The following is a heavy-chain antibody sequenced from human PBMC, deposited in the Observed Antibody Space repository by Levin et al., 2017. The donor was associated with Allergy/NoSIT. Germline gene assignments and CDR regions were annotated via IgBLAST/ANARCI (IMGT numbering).Heavy chain of an antibody. CDR2: INPSSGST. CDR3: ARDPSAHCTLGVCYSFDL. V-gene: IGHV1-46*01. Sequence: AGGSLRLSCKASGYSFTRHYMHWVRQAPGQGLEWMGIINPSSGSTTYAQKFQGRVTMTSDTSTSTVYMELSSLRSEDTAVYHCARDPSAHCTLGVCYSFDLWGRGTLVTVSS. D-gene: IGHD2-8*01. CDR1: GYSFTRHY. J-gene: IGHJ2*01.